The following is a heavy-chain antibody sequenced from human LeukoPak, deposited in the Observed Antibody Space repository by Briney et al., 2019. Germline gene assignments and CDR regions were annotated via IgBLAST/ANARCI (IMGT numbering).Heavy chain of an antibody. D-gene: IGHD5-12*01. V-gene: IGHV3-30*04. J-gene: IGHJ4*02. CDR2: ISYDGSNK. Sequence: GGSLRLSCAASGFTFSSYAMHWVRQAPGKGLEWVAVISYDGSNKYYADSVKGRFTISRDNSKNTLYLQMNSLRAEDTAVYYCARAKVRGYSGYDCVSLGYWGQGTLVTVSS. CDR3: ARAKVRGYSGYDCVSLGY. CDR1: GFTFSSYA.